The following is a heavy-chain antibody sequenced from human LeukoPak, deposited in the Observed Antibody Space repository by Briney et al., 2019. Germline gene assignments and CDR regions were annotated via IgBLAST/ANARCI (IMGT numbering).Heavy chain of an antibody. CDR3: SRSLDY. J-gene: IGHJ4*02. CDR2: ISWNSGSI. V-gene: IGHV3-9*01. Sequence: GGSLRLSCAASGFTFDDYAMHWVRQAPGKGLEWVSGISWNSGSIGYADSVKGRFTISRDNAKNSLYLQMNILRAEDTAVYYCSRSLDYLGQGALVTVSS. CDR1: GFTFDDYA.